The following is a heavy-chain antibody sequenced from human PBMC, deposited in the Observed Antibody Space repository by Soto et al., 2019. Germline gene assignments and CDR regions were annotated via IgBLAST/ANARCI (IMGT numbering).Heavy chain of an antibody. J-gene: IGHJ4*02. Sequence: ASVKVSCKVSGYTLTELSMHWVRQAPGKGLEWMGGFDPEDGETIYAQKFQGRVTMTEDTSTDTAYMELSSLRSEDTAVYYCATAPSPFMTTVVTRHFDYWGQGTLVTVSS. V-gene: IGHV1-24*01. CDR2: FDPEDGET. D-gene: IGHD4-17*01. CDR3: ATAPSPFMTTVVTRHFDY. CDR1: GYTLTELS.